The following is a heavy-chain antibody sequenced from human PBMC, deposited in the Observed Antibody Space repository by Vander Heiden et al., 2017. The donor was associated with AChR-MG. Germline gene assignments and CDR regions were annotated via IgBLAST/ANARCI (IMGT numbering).Heavy chain of an antibody. CDR3: AKDRRFHGPTD. V-gene: IGHV3-23*01. D-gene: IGHD1-26*01. CDR2: ISNSGGST. CDR1: GFPFSSYA. Sequence: EVQLLESGGGLVQPGRSLRLSWAASGFPFSSYAMSWVRQAPGKGLEWVSTISNSGGSTFYADSVKGRFIISRDNSKNTLYLQMNSLRAEDTAVYYCAKDRRFHGPTDWGQGTLVTVSS. J-gene: IGHJ4*02.